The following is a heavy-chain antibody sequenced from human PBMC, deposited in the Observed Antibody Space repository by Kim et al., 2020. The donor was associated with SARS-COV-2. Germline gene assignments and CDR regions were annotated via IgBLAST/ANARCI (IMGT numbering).Heavy chain of an antibody. V-gene: IGHV3-7*01. Sequence: LSLTCAASGFSFTRFRMSWVRQAPGKGLEWVANINQDGSQKYSVDSLRGRFIISRDNAKNSLYLQMNRLRGDDTAVYYCARDQSTTSSGGAYYYGMD. CDR2: INQDGSQK. CDR3: ARDQSTTSSGGAYYYGMD. CDR1: GFSFTRFR. J-gene: IGHJ6*01. D-gene: IGHD1-1*01.